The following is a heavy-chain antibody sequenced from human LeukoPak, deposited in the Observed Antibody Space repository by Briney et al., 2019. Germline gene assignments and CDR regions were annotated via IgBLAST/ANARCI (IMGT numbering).Heavy chain of an antibody. J-gene: IGHJ4*02. CDR3: ARRKRLRFPSGFDY. CDR2: IYHSGST. D-gene: IGHD4-17*01. V-gene: IGHV4-38-2*02. CDR1: GYSISSGYY. Sequence: SETLSLTCTVSGYSISSGYYWGWIRQPPGKGLEWIGSIYHSGSTNYNPSLKSRVTISVDTSKNQFSLKLSSVTAADTAVYYCARRKRLRFPSGFDYWGQGTLVTVSS.